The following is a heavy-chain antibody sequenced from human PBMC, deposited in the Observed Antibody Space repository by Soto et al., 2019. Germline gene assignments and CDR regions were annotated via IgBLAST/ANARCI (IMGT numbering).Heavy chain of an antibody. CDR3: ASAPMYSSSWCADYYYYGMDV. Sequence: VASVKVSCKASGGTFSSYAISWVRQAPGQGLEWMGGIIPIFGTANYAQKFQGRVTITADESTSTAYMELSSLRSEDTAVYYCASAPMYSSSWCADYYYYGMDVWGQGTTVTVSS. D-gene: IGHD6-13*01. CDR2: IIPIFGTA. CDR1: GGTFSSYA. V-gene: IGHV1-69*13. J-gene: IGHJ6*02.